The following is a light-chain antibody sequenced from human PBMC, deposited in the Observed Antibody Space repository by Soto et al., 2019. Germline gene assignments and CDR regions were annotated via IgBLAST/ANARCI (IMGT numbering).Light chain of an antibody. CDR2: DVT. V-gene: IGLV2-14*03. Sequence: QSALTQPDSVSGSPGQSISISCTGTTTDIGGYNYVSWYQQHPGKAPRLIIFDVTYRPSGVSSRFSGSMSGNTASLTISGLQAEDEADYYCTSYTSTSTLEVFGGGTKLTVL. CDR1: TTDIGGYNY. J-gene: IGLJ3*02. CDR3: TSYTSTSTLEV.